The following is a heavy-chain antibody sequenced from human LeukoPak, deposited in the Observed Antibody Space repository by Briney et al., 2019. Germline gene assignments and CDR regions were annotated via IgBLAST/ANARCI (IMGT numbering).Heavy chain of an antibody. J-gene: IGHJ3*02. D-gene: IGHD6-19*01. V-gene: IGHV4-34*01. CDR2: INHSGST. CDR1: GGSFSGYY. CDR3: ARDFWWLVRGVDAFDI. Sequence: KPSETLSLTCTVSGGSFSGYYWSWIRQPPGKGLEWIGEINHSGSTNYNPSLKSRVTISVDTSKNQFSLKLSSVTAADTAVYYCARDFWWLVRGVDAFDIWGQGTMVTVSS.